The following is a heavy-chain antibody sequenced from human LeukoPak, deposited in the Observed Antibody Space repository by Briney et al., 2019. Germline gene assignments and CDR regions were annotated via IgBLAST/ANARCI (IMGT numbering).Heavy chain of an antibody. V-gene: IGHV1-3*01. Sequence: ASVKVSCKASGYTFTTYAMHWVRQAPGQRLEWMGWINAGNGNTEYSQKFQGRVTITRDTSASTAYMELSSLRSEDTAVYYCARLGSWNPGGTGLDYWGQGTLVTVSS. D-gene: IGHD1-1*01. J-gene: IGHJ4*02. CDR2: INAGNGNT. CDR3: ARLGSWNPGGTGLDY. CDR1: GYTFTTYA.